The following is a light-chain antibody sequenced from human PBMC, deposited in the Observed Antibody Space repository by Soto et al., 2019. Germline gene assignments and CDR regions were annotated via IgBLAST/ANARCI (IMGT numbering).Light chain of an antibody. CDR3: QHYGSSPWT. CDR1: QSVATYY. J-gene: IGKJ1*01. CDR2: GAS. Sequence: VLTQSPGTLSLSPGERATLSCRASQSVATYYLGWFQQKAGQAPRLLIYGASSRATGIPDRFSGSGSGTHFTLTISRLEPEDFAVYYCQHYGSSPWTFGQRTK. V-gene: IGKV3-20*01.